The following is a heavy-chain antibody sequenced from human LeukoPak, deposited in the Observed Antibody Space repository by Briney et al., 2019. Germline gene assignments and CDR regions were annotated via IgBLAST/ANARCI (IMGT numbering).Heavy chain of an antibody. D-gene: IGHD2-15*01. CDR2: IKQDGSEK. CDR1: GFTFSSYW. CDR3: ARAGGLPLADSDY. Sequence: PGGSLRLSCAASGFTFSSYWMSWVRQAPGKGLEWVANIKQDGSEKYYVDSVKGRFTISRDNAKNSLYLQMNSLRAEDTAVYYCARAGGLPLADSDYWGQGTLVTVSS. J-gene: IGHJ4*02. V-gene: IGHV3-7*01.